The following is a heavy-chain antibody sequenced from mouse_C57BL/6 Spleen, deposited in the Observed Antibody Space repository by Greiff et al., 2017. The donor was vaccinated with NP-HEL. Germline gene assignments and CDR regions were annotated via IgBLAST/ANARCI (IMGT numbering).Heavy chain of an antibody. CDR1: GYSFTDYN. V-gene: IGHV1-39*01. CDR3: AGHYYGSSYAMDY. CDR2: INPNYGTT. D-gene: IGHD1-1*01. J-gene: IGHJ4*01. Sequence: VQLKQSGPELVKPGASVKISCKASGYSFTDYNMNWVKQSNGKSLEWIGVINPNYGTTSYNQKFKGKATLTVDQSSSTAYMQLNSLTSEDSAVYYCAGHYYGSSYAMDYWGQGTSVTVSS.